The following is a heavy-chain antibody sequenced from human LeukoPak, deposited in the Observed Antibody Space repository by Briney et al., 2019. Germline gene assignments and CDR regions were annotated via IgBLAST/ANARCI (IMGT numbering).Heavy chain of an antibody. Sequence: KASETLSHTCTVSGDSINTDGYYWGWIRQPPGKGLEWIGSIYFTGNTYYNPSLRSRVTISVDTSKNQFSLKLNSVTAADTAVYFCARGTVYSSSPLHYYYYMDVWGKGATVTVSS. V-gene: IGHV4-39*07. CDR3: ARGTVYSSSPLHYYYYMDV. CDR1: GDSINTDGYY. CDR2: IYFTGNT. D-gene: IGHD6-6*01. J-gene: IGHJ6*03.